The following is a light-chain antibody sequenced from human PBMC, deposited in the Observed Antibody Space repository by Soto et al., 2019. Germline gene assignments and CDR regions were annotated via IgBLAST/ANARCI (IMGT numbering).Light chain of an antibody. CDR1: QNINNY. Sequence: DIQMTQSPSSLSLSVGERVTITCQASQNINNYLNWYQQKPGRAPKLLIYDASNLEAGVPSRFRGSGSGTDFTFTISRLQPEDIATYYCQQYENLPTFGQGTRLEIK. V-gene: IGKV1-33*01. CDR3: QQYENLPT. J-gene: IGKJ5*01. CDR2: DAS.